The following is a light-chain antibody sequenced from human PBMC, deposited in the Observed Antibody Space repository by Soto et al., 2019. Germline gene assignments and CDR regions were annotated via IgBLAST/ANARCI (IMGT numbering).Light chain of an antibody. Sequence: EIVMTQSTASLSVSPGERATLSCRASQSVGSNLAWYQQKPGRAPRLLIYGASSRATGIPAKFSGSGSGTDFTLNISSLQSEDFAVYYCQQYNDCPPLTFGGGTKVEIK. CDR3: QQYNDCPPLT. J-gene: IGKJ4*01. CDR1: QSVGSN. CDR2: GAS. V-gene: IGKV3-15*01.